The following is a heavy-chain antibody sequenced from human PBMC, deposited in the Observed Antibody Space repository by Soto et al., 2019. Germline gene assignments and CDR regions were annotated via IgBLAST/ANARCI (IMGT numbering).Heavy chain of an antibody. J-gene: IGHJ4*02. CDR3: ARDFANFDS. D-gene: IGHD3-3*01. V-gene: IGHV4-61*01. Sequence: QVQLQESGPGLVKPSETLSLTCTVSGGSFNSGSYAWSWIRQPPGKGLEWIGYVYHTGRTSYNPSLESRVSISMDTSKNQFSLNLDSVTAADTAVYFCARDFANFDSWGQGTLVTVSS. CDR1: GGSFNSGSYA. CDR2: VYHTGRT.